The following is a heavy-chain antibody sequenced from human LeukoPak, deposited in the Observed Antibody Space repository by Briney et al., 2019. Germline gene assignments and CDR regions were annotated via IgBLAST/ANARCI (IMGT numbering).Heavy chain of an antibody. D-gene: IGHD4-23*01. CDR2: VYYSGST. Sequence: WVRQAPGKGLEWIGSVYYSGSTYYNPSLQSRVTISIDTSKNQFSLKLSSVTAADTAVYYCARDRSTVVGFDYWGQGTLVTVSS. V-gene: IGHV4-39*07. J-gene: IGHJ4*02. CDR3: ARDRSTVVGFDY.